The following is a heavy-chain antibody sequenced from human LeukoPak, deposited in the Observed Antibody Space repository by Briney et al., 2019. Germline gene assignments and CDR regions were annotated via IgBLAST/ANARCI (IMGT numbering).Heavy chain of an antibody. J-gene: IGHJ3*02. CDR3: ARDRHYAFDI. CDR2: IRHDGRNK. Sequence: PGGSLRLSCAASGFTFSSYGMHWVRQAPGKGLEWVAFIRHDGRNKYYADSVKGRFTISRDNAKNSLYLQMNSLRAEDTAVYYCARDRHYAFDIWGQGTMVTVSS. CDR1: GFTFSSYG. V-gene: IGHV3-30*02. D-gene: IGHD3-3*02.